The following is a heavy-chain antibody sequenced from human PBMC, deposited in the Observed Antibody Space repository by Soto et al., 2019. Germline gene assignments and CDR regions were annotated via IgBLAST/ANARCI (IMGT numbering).Heavy chain of an antibody. V-gene: IGHV1-2*04. CDR1: GYSFTDYH. CDR3: ARGDSTDCSNGVCSFFYNRDMDV. J-gene: IGHJ6*02. Sequence: ASVKVSCKASGYSFTDYHIHWVRQAPGQGLEWLGRINPKSGGTSTAQKFQGWVTMTTDTSISTASMELTRLTSGDTAIYYCARGDSTDCSNGVCSFFYNRDMDVWGQGTTVTVSS. CDR2: INPKSGGT. D-gene: IGHD2-8*01.